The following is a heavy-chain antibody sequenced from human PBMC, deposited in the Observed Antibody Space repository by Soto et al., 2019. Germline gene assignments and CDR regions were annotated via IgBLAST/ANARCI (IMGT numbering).Heavy chain of an antibody. CDR3: AKYRRTEAEGFTLDY. D-gene: IGHD6-13*01. V-gene: IGHV4-59*01. Sequence: SETLSLTCAVSGDSINNSYWSLIRQPPGKRLEWIGNIYYAGTTTYNPSLESRVTMSVDTSKNQFSLKLNSVDAADTAVYYCAKYRRTEAEGFTLDYWGRGTLVTVSS. J-gene: IGHJ4*02. CDR2: IYYAGTT. CDR1: GDSINNSY.